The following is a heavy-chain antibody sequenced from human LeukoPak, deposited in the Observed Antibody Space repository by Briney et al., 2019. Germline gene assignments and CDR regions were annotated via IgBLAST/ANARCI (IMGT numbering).Heavy chain of an antibody. V-gene: IGHV3-30-3*01. J-gene: IGHJ3*02. CDR3: ARDSVWAFDI. D-gene: IGHD3-16*01. CDR2: ISYDGSNK. CDR1: GFTFSSYA. Sequence: PGGSLRLSCAASGFTFSSYAMHWVRQAPGKGLEWVAVISYDGSNKYYADSVKGRFTISRDNSKNTLYLQMNSLRDEDTAVYYCARDSVWAFDIWGQGTMVTVSS.